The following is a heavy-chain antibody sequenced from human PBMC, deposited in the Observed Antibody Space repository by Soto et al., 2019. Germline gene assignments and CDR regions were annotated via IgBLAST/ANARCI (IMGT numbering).Heavy chain of an antibody. D-gene: IGHD1-26*01. CDR1: GGSISSDDYY. Sequence: QVQLQESGPGLVKPSQTLSLTCTVSGGSISSDDYYWRWIRQPPGKGLEWIASMYSSGSTDCDPSVTSRVDISVDTSKNQFSLNLSSVTAADTAVYYCARGEGYALDVWGQGTTVTVSS. CDR2: MYSSGST. V-gene: IGHV4-30-4*01. J-gene: IGHJ6*02. CDR3: ARGEGYALDV.